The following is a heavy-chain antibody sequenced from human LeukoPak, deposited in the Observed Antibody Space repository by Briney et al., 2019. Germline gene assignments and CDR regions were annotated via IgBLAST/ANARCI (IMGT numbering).Heavy chain of an antibody. Sequence: GGSLRLSCAASGFTFSSYSMNWVRQAPGKGLEWVSSISSSSSYIYYADSVKGRFTISRDISKNTLYLEMNRLRAEDTAVYYCAKGLPVSDFWSGNGYYYGMDVWGQGTTVTVS. CDR1: GFTFSSYS. J-gene: IGHJ6*02. CDR3: AKGLPVSDFWSGNGYYYGMDV. V-gene: IGHV3-21*04. D-gene: IGHD3-3*01. CDR2: ISSSSSYI.